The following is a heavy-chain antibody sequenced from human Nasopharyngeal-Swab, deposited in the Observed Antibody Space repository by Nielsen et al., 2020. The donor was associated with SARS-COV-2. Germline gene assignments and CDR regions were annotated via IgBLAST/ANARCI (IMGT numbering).Heavy chain of an antibody. CDR1: GGSISTYY. J-gene: IGHJ4*02. CDR2: ISDLGRT. Sequence: SETLSLTCTVSGGSISTYYWSWIRQPPGKGLEWIGYISDLGRTNYKSSLRSRVTISLDTSKNQFSLNLRFVTAADTAVYYCARHPKGDLLPGLWSQGTLVTVSS. D-gene: IGHD3-16*01. V-gene: IGHV4-59*08. CDR3: ARHPKGDLLPGL.